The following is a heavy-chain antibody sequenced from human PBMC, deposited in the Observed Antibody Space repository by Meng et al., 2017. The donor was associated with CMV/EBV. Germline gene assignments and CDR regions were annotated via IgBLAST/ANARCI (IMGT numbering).Heavy chain of an antibody. D-gene: IGHD4-17*01. CDR2: ISYDGSNK. J-gene: IGHJ6*02. V-gene: IGHV3-30-3*01. CDR1: GFTFSSYA. Sequence: GESLRLSCAASGFTFSSYAMHWVRQAPGKGLEWVAVISYDGSNKYYADSVKGRFTISRDNSKNTLYLQMNSLRAEDTAVYYCARVRTVTTPYYYYYYGMDVWGQGTTVTVSS. CDR3: ARVRTVTTPYYYYYYGMDV.